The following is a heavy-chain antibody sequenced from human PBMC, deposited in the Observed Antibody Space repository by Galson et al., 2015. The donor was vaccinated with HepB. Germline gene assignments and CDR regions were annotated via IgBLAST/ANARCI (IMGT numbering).Heavy chain of an antibody. D-gene: IGHD3-10*01. Sequence: SVKVSCKASGYTFTSYGISWVRQAPGQGLEWMGWISAYNGNTNYAQKLQGRVTMTTDTSTSTAYMELRSLRSDDTAVYYCARDRRIAGPKAPHYWGQGTLVTVSS. CDR1: GYTFTSYG. J-gene: IGHJ4*02. CDR2: ISAYNGNT. V-gene: IGHV1-18*01. CDR3: ARDRRIAGPKAPHY.